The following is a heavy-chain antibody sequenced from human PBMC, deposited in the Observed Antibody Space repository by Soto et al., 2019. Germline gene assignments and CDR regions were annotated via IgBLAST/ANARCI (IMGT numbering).Heavy chain of an antibody. V-gene: IGHV3-23*01. CDR1: GFTFSSYA. D-gene: IGHD3-22*01. CDR3: AKDIRSGYYNAFDI. Sequence: EVQLLESGGGLVQPGGSLRLSCAASGFTFSSYAMSWVRQAPGKGLEWVSAISGSGGSTYYADSVKGRFSISRDNLKNTLHLQMNSLRAEDTAVYYCAKDIRSGYYNAFDIWGQGTMVTVSS. CDR2: ISGSGGST. J-gene: IGHJ3*02.